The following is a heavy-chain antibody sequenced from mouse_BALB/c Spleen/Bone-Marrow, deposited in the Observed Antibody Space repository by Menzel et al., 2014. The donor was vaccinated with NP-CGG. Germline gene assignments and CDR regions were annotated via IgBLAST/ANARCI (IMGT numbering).Heavy chain of an antibody. J-gene: IGHJ3*01. D-gene: IGHD4-1*01. CDR2: IYPGDGDT. V-gene: IGHV1-87*01. CDR1: GYTFTSYW. Sequence: XVKLSCKASGYTFTSYWMQWVKQRPGQGLEWIGAIYPGDGDTRYTQKFKGKATLTADKSSSTAYTQLSSLASEGSAVYYCPRRELGNWFAYWSQGTLVTVTA. CDR3: PRRELGNWFAY.